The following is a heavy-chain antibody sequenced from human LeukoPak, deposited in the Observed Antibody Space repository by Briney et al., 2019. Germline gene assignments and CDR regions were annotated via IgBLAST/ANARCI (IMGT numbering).Heavy chain of an antibody. V-gene: IGHV4-59*12. CDR3: AGQPGIAADGTFDY. Sequence: PSETLSLTCTVSGGSISSYYWSWIRQPPGKGLEWIGYIYYSGSTNYNPSLKSRVTISVDTSKNQFSLKLSSVTAADTAVYYCAGQPGIAADGTFDYWGQGTLVTVSS. J-gene: IGHJ4*02. CDR2: IYYSGST. D-gene: IGHD6-13*01. CDR1: GGSISSYY.